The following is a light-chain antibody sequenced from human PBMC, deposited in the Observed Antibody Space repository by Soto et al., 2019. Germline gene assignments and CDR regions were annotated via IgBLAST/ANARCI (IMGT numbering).Light chain of an antibody. CDR1: QSISSY. Sequence: DMQMTQSPSSLSASVGDRVTITCRASQSISSYLNWYQQKPGKAPKLLIYAASSLQSGVPSRFSGSGSGTDFTLTISSLQPEDFATYYCQQSYSTPLVTFGQGTKVDIK. J-gene: IGKJ1*01. CDR3: QQSYSTPLVT. CDR2: AAS. V-gene: IGKV1-39*01.